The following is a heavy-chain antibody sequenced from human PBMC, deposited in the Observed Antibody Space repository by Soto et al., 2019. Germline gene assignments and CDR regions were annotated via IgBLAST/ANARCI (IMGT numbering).Heavy chain of an antibody. D-gene: IGHD3-9*01. CDR2: IYPENSNV. V-gene: IGHV5-51*01. CDR3: ARRLYFDTWFDP. CDR1: GDNFATFW. Sequence: PGESLKISCKASGDNFATFWIGWVRQVPGEGLEWMAIIYPENSNVEYSPSYKGRITISAYKSLNTAYLQWNSLRASDSAMYYCARRLYFDTWFDPWGQGTLVTVSS. J-gene: IGHJ5*02.